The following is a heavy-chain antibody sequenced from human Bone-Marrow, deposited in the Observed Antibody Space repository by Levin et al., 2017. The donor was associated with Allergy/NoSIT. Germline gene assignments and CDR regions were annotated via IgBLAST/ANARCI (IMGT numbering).Heavy chain of an antibody. J-gene: IGHJ4*02. CDR3: AKTPLHDIVASHFDY. V-gene: IGHV3-9*01. D-gene: IGHD5-12*01. CDR2: ISWNSGNI. Sequence: GGSLRLSCVASGFIFDDCAMHWVRQAPGKGLEWVSGISWNSGNIAYADSVKGRFTISRDNVKNSLFLQINSLRPEDTALYYFAKTPLHDIVASHFDYWGQGTLVTVSS. CDR1: GFIFDDCA.